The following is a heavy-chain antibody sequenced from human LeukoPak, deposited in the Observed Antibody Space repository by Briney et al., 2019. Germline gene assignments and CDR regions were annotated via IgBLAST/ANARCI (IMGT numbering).Heavy chain of an antibody. CDR2: ISSSSSTI. CDR1: GFTFRSYS. CDR3: ARERGAFDI. J-gene: IGHJ3*02. Sequence: GGALRLSFAASGFTFRSYSMKLGRPAPGEGLEWVSYISSSSSTIYYADSGKGRFTISRDNAKNSLYLQMNSLRAEDTAVYYCARERGAFDIWGQGTMVTVSS. V-gene: IGHV3-48*04.